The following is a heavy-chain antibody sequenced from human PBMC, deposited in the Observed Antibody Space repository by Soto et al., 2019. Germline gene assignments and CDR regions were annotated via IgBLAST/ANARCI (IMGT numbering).Heavy chain of an antibody. Sequence: GGSLRLSCAASGFTFSSYAMSWVRQAPGKGLEWVSAISGSGGSTYYADSVKGRFTISRDNSKNTLYLQMNSLRAEDTAVYYCAKDLRYCSGGSCFLFDYWGQGTLVTVSS. CDR3: AKDLRYCSGGSCFLFDY. CDR1: GFTFSSYA. J-gene: IGHJ4*02. CDR2: ISGSGGST. V-gene: IGHV3-23*01. D-gene: IGHD2-15*01.